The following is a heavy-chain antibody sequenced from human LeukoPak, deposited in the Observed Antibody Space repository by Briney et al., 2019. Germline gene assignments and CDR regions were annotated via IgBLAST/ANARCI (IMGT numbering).Heavy chain of an antibody. V-gene: IGHV3-33*01. CDR3: ASPPSGSPGGLGY. Sequence: GGSLRLSCTASGFTFSSYGMHWVRQAPGKGLEWVAVIWYDGSNKYCADSVKGRFTISRDNSKNTLYLQMNSLRAEDTAVYYCASPPSGSPGGLGYWGQGTLVTVSS. CDR1: GFTFSSYG. J-gene: IGHJ4*02. CDR2: IWYDGSNK. D-gene: IGHD1-26*01.